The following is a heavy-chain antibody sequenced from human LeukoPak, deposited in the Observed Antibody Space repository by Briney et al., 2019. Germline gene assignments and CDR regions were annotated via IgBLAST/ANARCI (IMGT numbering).Heavy chain of an antibody. CDR3: AKDATPRNAIRDYFDL. V-gene: IGHV3-23*01. Sequence: PGGSLRLSCAASGITFNIHAMHWVRQAPGKGLEWVSSVGGGDDVHYADSVKGRFTVSRDDSKDTVYLQMNSLRGEDTAIYYCAKDATPRNAIRDYFDLWGQGTLVTVSS. D-gene: IGHD1-14*01. J-gene: IGHJ4*02. CDR2: VGGGDDV. CDR1: GITFNIHA.